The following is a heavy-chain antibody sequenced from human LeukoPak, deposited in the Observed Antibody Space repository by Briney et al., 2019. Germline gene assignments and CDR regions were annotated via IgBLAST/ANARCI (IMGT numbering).Heavy chain of an antibody. D-gene: IGHD2-2*01. J-gene: IGHJ4*02. V-gene: IGHV4-34*01. CDR2: INHSGST. CDR3: ARGAVVVPAAKGFDY. CDR1: GGSFSGYY. Sequence: PSETLSLTCAVYGGSFSGYYWSWIRQPPGKGLEWIGEINHSGSTTYNPSLKSRVTISVDTSKNQFSMKLSSVTAADTAVYYCARGAVVVPAAKGFDYWGQGTLVTVSS.